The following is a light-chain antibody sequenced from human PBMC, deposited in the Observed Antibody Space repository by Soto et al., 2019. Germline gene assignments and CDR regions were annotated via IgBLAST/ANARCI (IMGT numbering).Light chain of an antibody. CDR1: SSDVGGYNY. J-gene: IGLJ1*01. CDR2: EVS. V-gene: IGLV2-14*01. Sequence: QSVLTQPASVSGSPGQSITISCTGTSSDVGGYNYVSWYQQHPGKAPKLMIYEVSNRPSGVSNRFSGSKSGNTASLTISGLQAEDEADYYYSSYTSSSIDYVFGTGPKLTVL. CDR3: SSYTSSSIDYV.